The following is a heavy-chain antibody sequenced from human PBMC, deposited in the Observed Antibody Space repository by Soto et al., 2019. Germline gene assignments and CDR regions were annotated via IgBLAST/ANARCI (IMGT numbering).Heavy chain of an antibody. CDR2: ISSSSSTI. CDR3: ARVKRGFGELLCSDY. Sequence: GGSLRLSCAASGFTFSSYSMNWVRQAPGKGLEWVSYISSSSSTIYYADSVKGRFTISRDNAKNSLYLQMNSLRAEDTAVYYCARVKRGFGELLCSDYWGQGTLVTVSS. J-gene: IGHJ4*02. D-gene: IGHD3-10*01. V-gene: IGHV3-48*01. CDR1: GFTFSSYS.